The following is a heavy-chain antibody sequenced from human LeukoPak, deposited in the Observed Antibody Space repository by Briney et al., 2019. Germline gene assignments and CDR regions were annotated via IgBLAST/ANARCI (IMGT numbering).Heavy chain of an antibody. CDR2: IYHSGST. CDR1: GGSISSSNW. J-gene: IGHJ5*02. CDR3: ARDGRHFRIAARPSWFDP. V-gene: IGHV4-4*02. D-gene: IGHD6-6*01. Sequence: SETLSLTCAVSGGSISSSNWWSWVRQPPGKGLEWIGEIYHSGSTNYNPSLKSRVTISVDKSKNQFSLKLSSVTAADTAVYYCARDGRHFRIAARPSWFDPWGQGTLVTVSS.